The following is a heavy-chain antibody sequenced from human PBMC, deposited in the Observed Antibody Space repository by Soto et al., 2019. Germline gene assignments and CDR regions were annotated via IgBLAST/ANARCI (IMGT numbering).Heavy chain of an antibody. CDR2: INHSGST. CDR1: GGSFSGYY. CDR3: ARLSIAWFGELLSVNYYYYYGMDV. J-gene: IGHJ6*02. Sequence: SETLSLTCAVYGGSFSGYYWSWIRQPPGKGLEWIGEINHSGSTNYNPSLKSRVPISVDTSKNQFSLKLSSVTAADTAVYYCARLSIAWFGELLSVNYYYYYGMDVWGQGTTVTVSS. D-gene: IGHD3-10*01. V-gene: IGHV4-34*01.